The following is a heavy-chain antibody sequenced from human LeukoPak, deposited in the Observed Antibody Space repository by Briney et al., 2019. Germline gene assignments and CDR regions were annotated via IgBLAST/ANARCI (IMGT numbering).Heavy chain of an antibody. Sequence: GASVKVSCKASGGTFSSYAISWVRQAPGQGLEWMGGIIPIFGTANYAQKFQGRVTITADESTSTAYMELSSLGSEDTAVYYCARELIDCGGDCFLDYWGQGTLVTVSS. D-gene: IGHD2-21*02. CDR1: GGTFSSYA. CDR3: ARELIDCGGDCFLDY. V-gene: IGHV1-69*13. CDR2: IIPIFGTA. J-gene: IGHJ4*02.